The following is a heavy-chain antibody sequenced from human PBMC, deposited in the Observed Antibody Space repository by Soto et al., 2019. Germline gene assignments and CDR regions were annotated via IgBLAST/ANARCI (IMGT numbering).Heavy chain of an antibody. D-gene: IGHD2-15*01. Sequence: EVQLVQSGAEVKKPGESLRISCKGSGYIFTSHWISWVRQLPGEGIEWMGRIDPSDSYTVYSPSFKGRVAFSADKSINTAYLQWGSLEASDTAIYYCARLGYCTGSSCTNWYLDLWGRGTLVTVSS. CDR2: IDPSDSYT. CDR3: ARLGYCTGSSCTNWYLDL. CDR1: GYIFTSHW. V-gene: IGHV5-10-1*03. J-gene: IGHJ2*01.